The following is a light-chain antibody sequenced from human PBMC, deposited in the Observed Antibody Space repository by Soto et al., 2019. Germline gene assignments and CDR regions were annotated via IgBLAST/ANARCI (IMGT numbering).Light chain of an antibody. Sequence: DIQMTQSPSSLSASVGDRVTITCRASQAISNYLAWYQQKPGKVPKLLIYAASTLQTGVQSRFSGSGSGTVFTLTVNSLQPEEVATYYCQNYKSAPNTFGRGTRREIQ. J-gene: IGKJ2*01. CDR1: QAISNY. CDR2: AAS. V-gene: IGKV1-27*01. CDR3: QNYKSAPNT.